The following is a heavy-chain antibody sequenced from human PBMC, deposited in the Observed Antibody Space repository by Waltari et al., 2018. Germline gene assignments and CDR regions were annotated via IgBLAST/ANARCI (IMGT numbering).Heavy chain of an antibody. V-gene: IGHV1-69*01. Sequence: QVQLVQSGAEVKKPGSSVKVSCKASGGTFSSYAISWVRQAPGQGLEWMGGIIPIFGTANYAQKSLGRVTLTADESTSTAYMELSSLRSEDTAVYYCARGSRTYNWNYGLYGMDVWGQGTTVTVSS. D-gene: IGHD1-7*01. CDR3: ARGSRTYNWNYGLYGMDV. CDR2: IIPIFGTA. CDR1: GGTFSSYA. J-gene: IGHJ6*02.